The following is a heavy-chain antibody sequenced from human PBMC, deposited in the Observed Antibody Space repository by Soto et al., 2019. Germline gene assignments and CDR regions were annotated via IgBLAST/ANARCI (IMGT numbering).Heavy chain of an antibody. CDR3: ARDRLYYDILTGYYNREYFDL. D-gene: IGHD3-9*01. V-gene: IGHV1-69*13. CDR1: GGTFSSYD. Sequence: SVKVSCKASGGTFSSYDISWVRQAPGQGLEWMGGIIPIFGTANYAQKFQGRVTITADESTSTAYMELSSLRSEDTAVYYCARDRLYYDILTGYYNREYFDLWGRGTLVTVSS. J-gene: IGHJ2*01. CDR2: IIPIFGTA.